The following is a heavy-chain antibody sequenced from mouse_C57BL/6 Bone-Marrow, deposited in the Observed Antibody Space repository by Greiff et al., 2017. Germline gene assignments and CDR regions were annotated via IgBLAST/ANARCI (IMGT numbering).Heavy chain of an antibody. CDR3: AWGEKYGYDQAWFAY. CDR2: IDPSDSYT. Sequence: QVQLQQPGAELVKPGASVKMSCKASGYTFTSYWITWVKQRPGQGLEWIGEIDPSDSYTNYNQKFKGKSTLTVDKSSSTAYMQLSSLTSEDSAVSYCAWGEKYGYDQAWFAYWGQGTVATVTA. D-gene: IGHD2-2*01. J-gene: IGHJ3*01. V-gene: IGHV1-69*01. CDR1: GYTFTSYW.